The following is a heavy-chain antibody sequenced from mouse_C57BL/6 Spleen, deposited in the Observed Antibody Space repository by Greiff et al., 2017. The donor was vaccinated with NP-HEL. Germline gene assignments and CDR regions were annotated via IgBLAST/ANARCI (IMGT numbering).Heavy chain of an antibody. CDR1: GYTFTSYW. J-gene: IGHJ3*01. CDR2: IDPSDSYT. D-gene: IGHD2-5*01. V-gene: IGHV1-59*01. Sequence: QVQLQQPGAELVRPGTSVKLSCKASGYTFTSYWMHWVKQRPGQGLEWIGVIDPSDSYTNYNQKFKGKATLTVDTSSSTAYMQLSSLTSEDSAVYYCARSYSKTRWFAYWGQGTLVTVSA. CDR3: ARSYSKTRWFAY.